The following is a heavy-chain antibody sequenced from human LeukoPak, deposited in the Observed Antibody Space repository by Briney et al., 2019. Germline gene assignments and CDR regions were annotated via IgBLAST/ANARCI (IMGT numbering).Heavy chain of an antibody. Sequence: PGGSVRLSCAASGFSFSNHWMTWVRQAPGKGLEWVANIKPDGSQQYYVDSMKGRFTVSRDNAKNSLCLQMNSLRTEDTAVYYCARHGPSYYFDYWGQGTLVTVSS. CDR2: IKPDGSQQ. J-gene: IGHJ4*02. V-gene: IGHV3-7*03. CDR1: GFSFSNHW. D-gene: IGHD3-16*01. CDR3: ARHGPSYYFDY.